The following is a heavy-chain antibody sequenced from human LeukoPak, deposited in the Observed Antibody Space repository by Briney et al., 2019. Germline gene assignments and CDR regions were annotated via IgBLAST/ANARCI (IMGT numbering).Heavy chain of an antibody. D-gene: IGHD3-10*01. CDR3: VSLRVSTVRDSFDL. CDR1: GFAFDIYW. CDR2: IKKDGSLK. V-gene: IGHV3-7*01. Sequence: PGGSLRLSCAASGFAFDIYWMTWVRQAPGKGLEWVANIKKDGSLKQYVDAGRGRFTVSRDNAKNSLYLQMNSLRADDTALYYCVSLRVSTVRDSFDLWGQGTMVTVSS. J-gene: IGHJ3*01.